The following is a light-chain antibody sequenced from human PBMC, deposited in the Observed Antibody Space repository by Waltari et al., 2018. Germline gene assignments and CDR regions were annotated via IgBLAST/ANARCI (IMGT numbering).Light chain of an antibody. J-gene: IGLJ1*01. CDR2: GGSGGVVG. V-gene: IGLV9-49*03. CDR3: GADHGSGSSFVYV. Sequence: QPVLTQPPSASASLGASVTLTYTLSSGYSNYKVDWYQQSPGKGPRFVMRGGSGGVVGSKGDGSPVRFSVLGSGLNRYLTIKNIQEEDESDYHCGADHGSGSSFVYVFGTGTKVTVL. CDR1: SGYSNYK.